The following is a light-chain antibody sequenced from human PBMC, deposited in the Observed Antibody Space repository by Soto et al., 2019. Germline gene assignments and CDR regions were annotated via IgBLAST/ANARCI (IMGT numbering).Light chain of an antibody. Sequence: DIQMTQSPATLSASVGDRVSITCRASQSISDYLAWYQQKPGQAPKALIYRASTLESGVPSRFSGSGSETEFTLTISSLQPDDFATYYCQQYKTYSWSFGQGTRVEIK. CDR3: QQYKTYSWS. CDR2: RAS. CDR1: QSISDY. V-gene: IGKV1-5*03. J-gene: IGKJ1*01.